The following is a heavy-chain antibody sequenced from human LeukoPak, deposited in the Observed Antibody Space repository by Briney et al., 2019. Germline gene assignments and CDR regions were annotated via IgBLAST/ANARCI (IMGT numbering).Heavy chain of an antibody. Sequence: SETLSLTCAVSGGSFSGYYWSWIRQPPGQGLEWIGEINQSGSTNYYPSFERRVTMSVATSKNPLFLKLTSVTGADTAVYYCARRFPDKVWGNSRPTAGYFQHWGQGTLVTVSS. J-gene: IGHJ1*01. CDR2: INQSGST. D-gene: IGHD3-16*01. CDR1: GGSFSGYY. CDR3: ARRFPDKVWGNSRPTAGYFQH. V-gene: IGHV4-34*01.